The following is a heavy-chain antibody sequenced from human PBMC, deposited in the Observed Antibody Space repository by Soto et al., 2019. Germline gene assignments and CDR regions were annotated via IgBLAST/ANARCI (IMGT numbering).Heavy chain of an antibody. CDR3: GDLDGSYFGMDV. Sequence: EVQLVASGGGLVKPGGSLRLSCGASKVTAWMSWVRQAPGKGLEGVGRIKSKAVGETIDYAAPVQGRFTISRDDSKDMVYLEMNSLKISDTAVYSCGDLDGSYFGMDVWGQGTTVIVSS. D-gene: IGHD3-10*01. CDR1: KVTAW. J-gene: IGHJ6*02. CDR2: IKSKAVGETI. V-gene: IGHV3-15*01.